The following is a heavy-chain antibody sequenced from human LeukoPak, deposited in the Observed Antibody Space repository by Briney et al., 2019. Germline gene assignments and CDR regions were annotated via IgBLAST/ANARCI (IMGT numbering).Heavy chain of an antibody. V-gene: IGHV3-15*01. D-gene: IGHD3-22*01. CDR3: TTEYYYDSSGLFDY. CDR2: IKKKTDGGTT. CDR1: GFTFSNAW. J-gene: IGHJ4*03. Sequence: GGSLRLSCTVSGFTFSNAWMGWVRQAPGKGLEWVGRIKKKTDGGTTDYAAPVKGRFTISRDDSGNTLYLQMNSLKTEDTAVYYCTTEYYYDSSGLFDYWGQGTTVIVSP.